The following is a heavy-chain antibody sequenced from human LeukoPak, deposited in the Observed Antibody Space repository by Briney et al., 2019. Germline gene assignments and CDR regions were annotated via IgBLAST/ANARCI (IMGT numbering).Heavy chain of an antibody. D-gene: IGHD3-22*01. J-gene: IGHJ4*02. V-gene: IGHV4-34*01. Sequence: SETLSLTCAVYGGSFSGYYWSWIRQPPGKGLEWIGEINHSGSTNYNPSLKSRVTISVDTSKNQFSLKLSSVTAADTAAYYCARAGTDFRGGRRTYYYDSSGYRRPYYFDYWGQGTLVTVSS. CDR1: GGSFSGYY. CDR3: ARAGTDFRGGRRTYYYDSSGYRRPYYFDY. CDR2: INHSGST.